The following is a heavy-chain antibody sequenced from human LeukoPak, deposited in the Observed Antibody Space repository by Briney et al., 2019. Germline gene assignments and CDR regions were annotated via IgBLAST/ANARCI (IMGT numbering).Heavy chain of an antibody. V-gene: IGHV4-34*01. J-gene: IGHJ5*02. CDR2: INHSGST. CDR3: ARGLRSSSWYWFDP. D-gene: IGHD6-13*01. Sequence: SETLSLTCAVYGGSFSGYYWSWIRQPPGKGLEWIGEINHSGSTNYTPSLKSRVTISLDTSKNQFSLKLTFVTAADTAVYYCARGLRSSSWYWFDPWGQGTLVTVSS. CDR1: GGSFSGYY.